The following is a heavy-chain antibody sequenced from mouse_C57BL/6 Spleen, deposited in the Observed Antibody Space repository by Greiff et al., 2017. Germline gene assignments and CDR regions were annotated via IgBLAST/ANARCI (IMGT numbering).Heavy chain of an antibody. CDR2: INPGSGGT. Sequence: VQLVESGAELVRPGTSVKVSCKASGYAFTNYLIEWVKQRPGQGLEWIGVINPGSGGTKYNEKFKGKATLTADKSSSTAYMQLSSLTSEDSAVYCCARLTGSNYVLDYWGQGTTLTVSS. D-gene: IGHD2-5*01. V-gene: IGHV1-54*01. CDR1: GYAFTNYL. J-gene: IGHJ2*01. CDR3: ARLTGSNYVLDY.